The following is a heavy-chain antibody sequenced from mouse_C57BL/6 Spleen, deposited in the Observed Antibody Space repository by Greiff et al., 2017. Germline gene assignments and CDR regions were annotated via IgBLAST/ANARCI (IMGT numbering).Heavy chain of an antibody. CDR1: GYTFTGYW. CDR2: LLPGSGST. Sequence: VQLQQSGAELMKPGASVKLSCKATGYTFTGYWIAWVKQRHGHGLEWIGELLPGSGSTNYNEKFTGQATFTADTSSNTAYRQLSILSTEYSSIYYWAFREAWFADWGQGTLVTVSA. J-gene: IGHJ3*01. V-gene: IGHV1-9*01. CDR3: AFREAWFAD.